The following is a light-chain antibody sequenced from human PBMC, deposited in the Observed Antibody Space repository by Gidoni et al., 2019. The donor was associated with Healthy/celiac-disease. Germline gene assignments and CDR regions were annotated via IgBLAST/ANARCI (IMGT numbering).Light chain of an antibody. Sequence: SLPVTPGEPASISCRSSQSLLHSNGYNYLDWYLQKPGQSPQLLIYLGSNRASGVPDRFSGSGSGTDFTLKISRVEAEDVGVYYCMQALQTPRSFGQGTKLEIK. CDR1: QSLLHSNGYNY. CDR3: MQALQTPRS. CDR2: LGS. V-gene: IGKV2-28*01. J-gene: IGKJ2*04.